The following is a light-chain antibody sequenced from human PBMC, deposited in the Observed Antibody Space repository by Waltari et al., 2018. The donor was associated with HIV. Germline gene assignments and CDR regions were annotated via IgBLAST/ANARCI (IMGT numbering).Light chain of an antibody. Sequence: EIVLTQPPATLSLAPGERATLSCSARQSVSSYLAWYQQKPDQAPRLLIYDASNRATGIPARFSGSGSGTDFTLTITSLEPEDFAVYYCQQRSNWPPYTFGQGTKLEIK. CDR1: QSVSSY. J-gene: IGKJ2*01. CDR3: QQRSNWPPYT. CDR2: DAS. V-gene: IGKV3-11*01.